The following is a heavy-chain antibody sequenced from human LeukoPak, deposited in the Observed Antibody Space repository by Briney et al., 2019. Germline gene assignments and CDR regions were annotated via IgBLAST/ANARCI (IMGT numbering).Heavy chain of an antibody. V-gene: IGHV1-2*02. CDR2: IDPNSGGT. J-gene: IGHJ4*02. D-gene: IGHD3-16*01. CDR1: GDTFTGYY. CDR3: ARDQVLRPHDY. Sequence: ASVKVSCKASGDTFTGYYIHWVRQAPGQGFEWMGWIDPNSGGTNYAQKFQGRVTMTRDTSISTAYMELSRLRSDDTAVYYCARDQVLRPHDYWGQGTLVTVSS.